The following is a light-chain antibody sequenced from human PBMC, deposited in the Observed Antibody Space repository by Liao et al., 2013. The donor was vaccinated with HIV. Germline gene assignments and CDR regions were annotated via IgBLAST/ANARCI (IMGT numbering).Light chain of an antibody. CDR3: QTWDTGTGV. J-gene: IGLJ1*01. CDR2: QDT. V-gene: IGLV3-1*01. CDR1: KLGDKY. Sequence: SYDLTQPPSVSVSPGQTASITCSGDKLGDKYTCWYQQKPGQSPVLVIYQDTKRPSGIPERFSGSQSGNTATLTISGTQTLDEADYYCQTWDTGTGVFGTGTKVTV.